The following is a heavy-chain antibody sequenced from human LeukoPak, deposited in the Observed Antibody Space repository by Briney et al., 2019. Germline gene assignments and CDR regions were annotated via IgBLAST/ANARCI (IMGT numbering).Heavy chain of an antibody. CDR1: GDSISSSSYY. J-gene: IGHJ4*02. Sequence: SETLSLTCTVSGDSISSSSYYWGWIRQPPGKGLEWIGSISYSGSSYYTPSLRSRVTISVDTSKNQFSLKLSSVTAADTAVYYCARSSMIVVAHFDYWGQGTLVTVSS. D-gene: IGHD3-22*01. V-gene: IGHV4-39*07. CDR2: ISYSGSS. CDR3: ARSSMIVVAHFDY.